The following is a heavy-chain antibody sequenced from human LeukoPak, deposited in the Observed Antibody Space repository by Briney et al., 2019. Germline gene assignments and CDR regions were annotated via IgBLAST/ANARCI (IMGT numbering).Heavy chain of an antibody. CDR1: GYTFTSLG. D-gene: IGHD1-14*01. CDR3: ARNLPGLDF. CDR2: ISPNSGDR. V-gene: IGHV1-18*01. Sequence: ASVKVSCKASGYTFTSLGISWVRQASGQGLEWMGWISPNSGDRNYAQKFQGRITLTTDTSTGTAYMELRSLRSDDTAVYYCARNLPGLDFWGQGTLVTVSS. J-gene: IGHJ4*02.